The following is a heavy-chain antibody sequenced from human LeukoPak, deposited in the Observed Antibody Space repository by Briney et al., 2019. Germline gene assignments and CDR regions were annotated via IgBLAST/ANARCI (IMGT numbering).Heavy chain of an antibody. J-gene: IGHJ4*02. CDR1: GFTFSDYY. CDR2: ISSSGTSM. Sequence: PGGSLRLSSAASGFTFSDYYMNWIRQAPGKGLEWVSYISSSGTSMFYADSVKGRFTISRDNAKNLLHLQMNSLRAEDTAVYYCARAPGDPIDYWGQGTLVTVSS. CDR3: ARAPGDPIDY. V-gene: IGHV3-11*04. D-gene: IGHD2-21*02.